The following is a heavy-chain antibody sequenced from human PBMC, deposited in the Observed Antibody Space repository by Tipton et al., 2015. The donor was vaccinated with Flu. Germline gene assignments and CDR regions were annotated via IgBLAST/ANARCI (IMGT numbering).Heavy chain of an antibody. CDR1: GGSISSYY. D-gene: IGHD3-22*01. J-gene: IGHJ5*02. CDR2: IYTSGST. Sequence: LRLSCTVSGGSISSYYWSWIRQPAGKGLEWIGRIYTSGSTNYNPSLKSRVTMSVDTSKNQFSLKLSSVTAADTAVYYCARDGPPLLPYDSSGYYRWFDPWGQGTLVTVSS. CDR3: ARDGPPLLPYDSSGYYRWFDP. V-gene: IGHV4-4*07.